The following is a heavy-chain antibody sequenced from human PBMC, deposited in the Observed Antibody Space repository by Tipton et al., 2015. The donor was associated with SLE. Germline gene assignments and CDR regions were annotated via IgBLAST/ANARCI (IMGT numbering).Heavy chain of an antibody. Sequence: RSLRLSCAASGFTFSRYAMYWVRQAPGKGLEWVAVISNDGSSKYYADSVKGRFTISRDNSKNTLYLQMNSLRAEDTAVYYCAKDLYYYDSSGLGYAFDIWGQGTMVTVSS. D-gene: IGHD3-22*01. J-gene: IGHJ3*02. V-gene: IGHV3-30*04. CDR1: GFTFSRYA. CDR3: AKDLYYYDSSGLGYAFDI. CDR2: ISNDGSSK.